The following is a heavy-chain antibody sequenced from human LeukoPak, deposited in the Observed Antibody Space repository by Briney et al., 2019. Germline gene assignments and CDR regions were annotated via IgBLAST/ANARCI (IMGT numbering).Heavy chain of an antibody. CDR3: ASTYYYGSGSYYRFDY. Sequence: SVKVSCKASGGTFSSYAISWVRQAPGQGLEWMGGIIPIFGTANYAQKFQGRVTITADKSTSTAYMELSSLRSEDTAVYYCASTYYYGSGSYYRFDYWGQGTLDTVSS. D-gene: IGHD3-10*01. J-gene: IGHJ4*02. CDR2: IIPIFGTA. CDR1: GGTFSSYA. V-gene: IGHV1-69*06.